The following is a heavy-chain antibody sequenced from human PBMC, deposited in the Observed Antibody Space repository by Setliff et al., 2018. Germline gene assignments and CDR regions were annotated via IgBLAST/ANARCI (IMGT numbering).Heavy chain of an antibody. D-gene: IGHD1-1*01. J-gene: IGHJ4*02. CDR3: ARDGHNVYYFDY. CDR2: INSDGSTT. V-gene: IGHV3-74*01. CDR1: EFTLSTYW. Sequence: GGSLRLSCAASEFTLSTYWIHWVRQAPRKGLVWVSRINSDGSTTTYADSVKGQFTVSRDNAKNTLYLQMNSLRAEDTAVYYCARDGHNVYYFDYWGRGTLVTVSS.